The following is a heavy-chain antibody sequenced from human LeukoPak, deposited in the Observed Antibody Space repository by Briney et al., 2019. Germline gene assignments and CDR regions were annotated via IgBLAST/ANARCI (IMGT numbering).Heavy chain of an antibody. V-gene: IGHV3-53*01. CDR3: ARRDTTGWFHHFDY. J-gene: IGHJ4*02. CDR2: LYNGGGA. CDR1: GFTVSSNS. Sequence: PGGSLRLSCAASGFTVSSNSMTWVRQAPGKGLEWVSILYNGGGANYADSAKGRFTISRDNSRNTLFLQMNSLRDEDTAVYYCARRDTTGWFHHFDYWGQGTLVTVSS. D-gene: IGHD6-19*01.